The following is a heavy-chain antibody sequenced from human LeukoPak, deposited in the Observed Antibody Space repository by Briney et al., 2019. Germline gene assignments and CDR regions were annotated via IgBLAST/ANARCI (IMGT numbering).Heavy chain of an antibody. V-gene: IGHV3-30*02. D-gene: IGHD3-10*01. CDR3: AKDGDRQFDLDV. Sequence: GGSLRLSCAASGFTFRNYAMHWVRRAPGKGLEWVAYIWYDGSNKHYPDSVKGRFTISRDNSKNTVVLQMDSLRAEDTAVYYCAKDGDRQFDLDVWGQGTTVTVSS. J-gene: IGHJ6*02. CDR1: GFTFRNYA. CDR2: IWYDGSNK.